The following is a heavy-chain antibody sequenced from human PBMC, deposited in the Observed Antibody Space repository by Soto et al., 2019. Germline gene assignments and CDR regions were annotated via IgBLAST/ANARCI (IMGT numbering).Heavy chain of an antibody. J-gene: IGHJ5*02. CDR3: VRGGGGGFFDP. Sequence: QVQLVESGGGLVTPGGSLRLSCASSGFTFSDYYMSWIRQAPGKGLEWLSYISPGSRYPAYADSVKGRFTISRNNARRSLPLQMNSLSVDDTAIDYCVRGGGGGFFDPWGQGSMVTVSS. D-gene: IGHD2-15*01. CDR1: GFTFSDYY. V-gene: IGHV3-11*06. CDR2: ISPGSRYP.